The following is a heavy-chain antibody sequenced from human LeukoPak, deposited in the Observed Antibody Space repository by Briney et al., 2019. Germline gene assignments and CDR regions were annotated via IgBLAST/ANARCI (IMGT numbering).Heavy chain of an antibody. CDR1: GFTFSDYW. CDR2: IKEDGSEN. V-gene: IGHV3-7*04. D-gene: IGHD3-16*01. Sequence: GGSLRLSCVASGFTFSDYWMSWVRQAPGKGRGWMANIKEDGSENYYVDSVRGRFTISRDNAKNSLYLQMNSLRAEDTAMYYCARAYAGGIFDSWGQGTLVTVSS. CDR3: ARAYAGGIFDS. J-gene: IGHJ4*02.